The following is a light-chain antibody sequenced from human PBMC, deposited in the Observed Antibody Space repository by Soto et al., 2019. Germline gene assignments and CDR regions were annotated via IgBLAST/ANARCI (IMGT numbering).Light chain of an antibody. Sequence: QSALTQPASVSGSPGQSLTISCTGTSSDVGFYNFVSWYQQRPGKAPKLVIYEVTKRPSGVPDRFSGSKSGSTASLTVSGLQTENEADFYCLSFTSSTPFLFGSVSKVPV. CDR1: SSDVGFYNF. CDR3: LSFTSSTPFL. CDR2: EVT. V-gene: IGLV2-8*01. J-gene: IGLJ1*01.